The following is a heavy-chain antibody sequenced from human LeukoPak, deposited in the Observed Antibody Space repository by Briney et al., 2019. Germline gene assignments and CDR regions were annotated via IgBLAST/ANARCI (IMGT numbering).Heavy chain of an antibody. Sequence: WASVKVSCKAFGGTFSSYAISWVRQAPGQGLEWMGRIIPILGIANYAQKFQGRVTITADKSTSTAYMELSSLRSEDTAVYYCARGSPRLYYFDYWGQGTLVTVSS. J-gene: IGHJ4*02. V-gene: IGHV1-69*04. D-gene: IGHD1-26*01. CDR3: ARGSPRLYYFDY. CDR1: GGTFSSYA. CDR2: IIPILGIA.